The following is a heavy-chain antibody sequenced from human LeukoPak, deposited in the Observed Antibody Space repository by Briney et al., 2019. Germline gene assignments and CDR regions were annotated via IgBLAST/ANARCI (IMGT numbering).Heavy chain of an antibody. CDR3: AWTAMVTGTDY. J-gene: IGHJ4*02. V-gene: IGHV1-18*01. CDR1: GYTFTSYG. D-gene: IGHD5-18*01. CDR2: ISAYIGNT. Sequence: ASVKVSCKASGYTFTSYGISWVRQAPGQGLEWMGWISAYIGNTNYAQKLQGRVTMTTDTSTSTAYMELRSLRSDDTAVYYCAWTAMVTGTDYWGQGTLVPVSS.